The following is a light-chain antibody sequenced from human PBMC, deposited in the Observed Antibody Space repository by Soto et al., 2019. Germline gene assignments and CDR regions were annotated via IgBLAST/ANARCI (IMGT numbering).Light chain of an antibody. CDR1: SSDVGGYNY. J-gene: IGLJ1*01. CDR2: EVS. V-gene: IGLV2-14*01. Sequence: QSALTQPASASGSPGQSITISCTGTSSDVGGYNYVSWYQQHPGKAPKLMIYEVSKWPSGVSNRFSGSKSGNTASLTISGLQAEDEADYYCSSYTSSSPYVFGTGTKLTVL. CDR3: SSYTSSSPYV.